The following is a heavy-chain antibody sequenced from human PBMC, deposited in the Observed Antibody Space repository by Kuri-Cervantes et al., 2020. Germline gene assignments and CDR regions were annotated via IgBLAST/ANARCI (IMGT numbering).Heavy chain of an antibody. CDR2: ISYDGSNK. Sequence: GSLRLSCAASGFTFSSYGMHWVRQAPGKGLEWVAVISYDGSNKYYADSVKGRFTISRDNSKNTLYLQMNSLRAEDTAVYYCARDRTRYSYGPEVYYYYYYYMDVWGKGTTVTVSS. V-gene: IGHV3-30*06. D-gene: IGHD5-18*01. CDR1: GFTFSSYG. CDR3: ARDRTRYSYGPEVYYYYYYYMDV. J-gene: IGHJ6*03.